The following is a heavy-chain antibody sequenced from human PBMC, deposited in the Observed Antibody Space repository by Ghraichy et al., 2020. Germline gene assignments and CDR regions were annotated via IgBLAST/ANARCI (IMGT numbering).Heavy chain of an antibody. D-gene: IGHD2-2*01. Sequence: SETLSLTCAVYGGSFSGYYWSWIRQPPGKGLEWIGEINHSGSTNYNPSLKSRVTISVDTSKNQFSLKLSSVTAADTAVYYCVKGYCSSTSCYRGYYYYGMDVWGQGTTVTVSS. CDR2: INHSGST. CDR1: GGSFSGYY. V-gene: IGHV4-34*01. J-gene: IGHJ6*02. CDR3: VKGYCSSTSCYRGYYYYGMDV.